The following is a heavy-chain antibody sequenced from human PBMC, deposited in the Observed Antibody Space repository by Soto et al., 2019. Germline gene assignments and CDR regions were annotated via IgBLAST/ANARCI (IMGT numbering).Heavy chain of an antibody. Sequence: GGSLELSCAASGFTFSSYRMNWVRQAPGKGLEWVSSISSSSSYIYYADSVKGRFTISRDNAKNSLYLQMNSLRAEDTAVYYCARAPEVSHWFDPWGQGTLVTVSS. CDR2: ISSSSSYI. J-gene: IGHJ5*02. CDR1: GFTFSSYR. V-gene: IGHV3-21*01. CDR3: ARAPEVSHWFDP.